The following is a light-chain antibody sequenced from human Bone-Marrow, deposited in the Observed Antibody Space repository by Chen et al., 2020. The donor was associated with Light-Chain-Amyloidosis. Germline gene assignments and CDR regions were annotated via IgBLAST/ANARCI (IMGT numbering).Light chain of an antibody. V-gene: IGLV2-14*01. CDR2: EVT. CDR3: SSYTITNTLV. CDR1: SSDVGGDNH. J-gene: IGLJ1*01. Sequence: QSALTQPASVSGSPGQSITISCTGTSSDVGGDNHVSWYQQHPDKAPKLMIYEVTNRPSSVPDRFSGSKSDNTASLTISGLQTEVEAAYFCSSYTITNTLVFGSGTMVTVL.